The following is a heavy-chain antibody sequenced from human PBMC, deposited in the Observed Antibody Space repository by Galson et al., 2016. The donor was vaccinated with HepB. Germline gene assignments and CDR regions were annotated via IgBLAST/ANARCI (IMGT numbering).Heavy chain of an antibody. CDR2: ISGWGEST. J-gene: IGHJ1*01. CDR3: ARRGHDIGYFQN. D-gene: IGHD3-16*01. Sequence: SLRLSCAASGFMSSSSALSWVRQAPGKGLQWVSTISGWGESTFYADSVMGRFIISRDRSKNTVFLQMNGLRAEDTAVYYCARRGHDIGYFQNWGQGTLVTVSS. CDR1: GFMSSSSA. V-gene: IGHV3-23*01.